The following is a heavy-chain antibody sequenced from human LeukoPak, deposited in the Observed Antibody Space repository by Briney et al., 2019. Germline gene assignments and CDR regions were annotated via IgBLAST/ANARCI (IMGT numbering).Heavy chain of an antibody. D-gene: IGHD1-26*01. CDR2: IYYSGTT. V-gene: IGHV4-59*08. CDR1: GGSISSYY. Sequence: SETLSLTCTVPGGSISSYYWSWIRQAPGKGLEWIGYIYYSGTTKYNPSLMGRVSISVDTSKNQFSLRLSSVAAADTAVYYCARHSGSYFYYWGQGTLVTVSS. CDR3: ARHSGSYFYY. J-gene: IGHJ4*02.